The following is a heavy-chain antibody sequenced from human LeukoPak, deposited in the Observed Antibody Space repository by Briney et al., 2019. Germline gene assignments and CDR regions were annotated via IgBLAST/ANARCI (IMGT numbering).Heavy chain of an antibody. CDR1: GFTFSSYG. CDR3: ARTWLPRRITMVRGVKGIGY. J-gene: IGHJ4*02. V-gene: IGHV3-33*01. D-gene: IGHD3-10*01. CDR2: IWYDGSNK. Sequence: GSLRLSCAASGFTFSSYGMHWVRQAPGKGLEWVAVIWYDGSNKYYADSVKGRFTISRDNSKNTLYLQMNSLRAEDTAVYYCARTWLPRRITMVRGVKGIGYWGQGTLVTVSS.